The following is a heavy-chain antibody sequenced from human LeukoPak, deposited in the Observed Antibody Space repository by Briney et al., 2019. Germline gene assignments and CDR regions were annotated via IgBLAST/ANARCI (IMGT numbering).Heavy chain of an antibody. CDR3: ARGIGNSRGTRFDP. D-gene: IGHD3-22*01. CDR1: GASIRTFY. V-gene: IGHV4-59*01. J-gene: IGHJ5*02. Sequence: PSETLSLTCTVSGASIRTFYWTWIRQPPGKGLEWIAYISYSGSTTYNPSLKSRVTISLDTSKNQFSLNLNSLTAADTAVYYCARGIGNSRGTRFDPWGQGTLVTVSS. CDR2: ISYSGST.